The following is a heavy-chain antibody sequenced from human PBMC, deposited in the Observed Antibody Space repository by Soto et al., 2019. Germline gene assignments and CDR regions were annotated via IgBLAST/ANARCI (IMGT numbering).Heavy chain of an antibody. D-gene: IGHD1-26*01. Sequence: EVQLLESGGGLVQPGGSLRLSCAASGFTFSSYDMSWVRQAPGKGLEWVSTFSGSGGNTYYADSVKGRFTISRDNSKNTLYLQMNSLRAEDTALYHCAKRTGLSGSEGAFDYWGQGTLVTVSS. V-gene: IGHV3-23*01. CDR1: GFTFSSYD. CDR3: AKRTGLSGSEGAFDY. J-gene: IGHJ4*02. CDR2: FSGSGGNT.